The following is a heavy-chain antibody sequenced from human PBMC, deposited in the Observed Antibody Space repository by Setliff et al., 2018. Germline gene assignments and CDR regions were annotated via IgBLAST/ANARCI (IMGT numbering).Heavy chain of an antibody. CDR3: ARVRQGYYDSSGAYYYYGMDV. V-gene: IGHV3-7*03. Sequence: GSLRLSCAASGFTFSSYAMHWVRQAPGKGLEWVANIKQDGSEKYYVDSVKGRFTISRDNAKNSLYLQMNSLRVDDTAVYYCARVRQGYYDSSGAYYYYGMDVWGQGTTVTVSS. CDR1: GFTFSSYA. CDR2: IKQDGSEK. J-gene: IGHJ6*02. D-gene: IGHD3-22*01.